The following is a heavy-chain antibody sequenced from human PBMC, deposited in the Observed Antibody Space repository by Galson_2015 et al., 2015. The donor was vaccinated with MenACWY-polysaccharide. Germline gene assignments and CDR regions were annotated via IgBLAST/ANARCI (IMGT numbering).Heavy chain of an antibody. V-gene: IGHV1-8*01. Sequence: SVKVSCKASGYTFTNYGINWVRQATGQGLEWMGWINPKSGYSGYAQRFHGRVTLTKDTSISTAYLELSGLRSEDTVVYYCARTYGDFDYWGQGTLVTVSS. CDR1: GYTFTNYG. D-gene: IGHD4-17*01. CDR2: INPKSGYS. CDR3: ARTYGDFDY. J-gene: IGHJ4*02.